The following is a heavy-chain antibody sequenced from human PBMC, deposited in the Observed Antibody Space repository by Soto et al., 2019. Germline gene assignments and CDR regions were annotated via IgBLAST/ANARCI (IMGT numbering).Heavy chain of an antibody. CDR2: INSDGSST. CDR1: GFTFSSYW. J-gene: IGHJ3*02. Sequence: EVQLVESGEGLVQPGGSLRLSCAASGFTFSSYWMHWVRQAPGKGLVWVSRINSDGSSTSYADSVKGRFTISRDNAKKTLYLQMNSLRAEDTAVYYCARDWFYYDSRGYYLDAFDIWGQGTMVTVSS. V-gene: IGHV3-74*01. D-gene: IGHD3-22*01. CDR3: ARDWFYYDSRGYYLDAFDI.